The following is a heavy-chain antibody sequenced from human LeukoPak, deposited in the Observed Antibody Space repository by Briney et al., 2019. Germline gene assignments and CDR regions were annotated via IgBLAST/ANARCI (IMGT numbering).Heavy chain of an antibody. V-gene: IGHV1-2*06. D-gene: IGHD3-10*01. J-gene: IGHJ5*02. CDR1: GYTFTGYY. CDR3: ASKLRFGEYPQGYNWFDP. Sequence: ASVKVSCKASGYTFTGYYMHWVRQAPGQGLEWMGRINPNSGGTNYAQKFQGRVTMTRDTSISTAYMELSRLRSDDTAVYYCASKLRFGEYPQGYNWFDPWGQGTLVTVSS. CDR2: INPNSGGT.